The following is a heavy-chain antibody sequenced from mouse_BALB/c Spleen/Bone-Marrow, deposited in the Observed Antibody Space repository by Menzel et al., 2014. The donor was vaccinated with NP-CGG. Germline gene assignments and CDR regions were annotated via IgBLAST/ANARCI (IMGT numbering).Heavy chain of an antibody. J-gene: IGHJ3*01. CDR3: TRSYYRYDEEAWFAY. V-gene: IGHV5-6-4*01. Sequence: EVKLMESGGGLVKPGGSPKLSCAASGFTFSSYTMSWVRQTPEKRLEWVATISSGGSYTYYPDSVKGRFTISRDNAKNTLYLQMSSLKSEDTAMYYCTRSYYRYDEEAWFAYWGQGTLVTVSA. CDR1: GFTFSSYT. D-gene: IGHD2-14*01. CDR2: ISSGGSYT.